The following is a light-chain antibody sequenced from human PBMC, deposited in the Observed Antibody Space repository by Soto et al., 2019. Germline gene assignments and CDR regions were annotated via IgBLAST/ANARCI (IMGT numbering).Light chain of an antibody. CDR2: GAS. CDR1: QSVSKN. V-gene: IGKV3-15*01. Sequence: EIVMTQSPATLSVSPGERATLSCRASQSVSKNLAWYQKKPGQAPRLLIYGASTRATGIPARFSGSGSGTEFTLTISSLQSEDFAFYYCQQYNNWWTFGHGTRVDIK. J-gene: IGKJ1*01. CDR3: QQYNNWWT.